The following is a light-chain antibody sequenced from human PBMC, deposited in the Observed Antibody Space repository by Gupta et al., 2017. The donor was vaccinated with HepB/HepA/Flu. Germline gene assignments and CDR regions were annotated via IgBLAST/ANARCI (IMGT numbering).Light chain of an antibody. J-gene: IGLJ2*01. V-gene: IGLV1-44*01. CDR3: ASWDDSLNAL. Sequence: QSVLTQPPSVSGTPGHSGITTRSGSSSTIGSNTVNWYKQLPGTAPKLLVYSDNRRPSGVPDRFSGSKSGTSASLAISGLQSEDEADFYCASWDDSLNALFGGGTKLTVL. CDR1: SSTIGSNT. CDR2: SDN.